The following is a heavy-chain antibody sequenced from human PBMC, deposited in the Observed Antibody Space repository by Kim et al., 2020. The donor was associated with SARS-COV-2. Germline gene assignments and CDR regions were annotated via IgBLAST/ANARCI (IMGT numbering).Heavy chain of an antibody. Sequence: SETLSLTCTVSSGSVNSGDYYWNWIRQPPGKGLEWIGYIHSSGSPYYNPSLKSRVSISIDTSRTQFSLSRSSVTVADTAVYYCSRDGRRHAHDAFDFWGQGPLVTVSS. CDR3: SRDGRRHAHDAFDF. V-gene: IGHV4-30-4*01. CDR1: SGSVNSGDYY. J-gene: IGHJ4*02. CDR2: IHSSGSP. D-gene: IGHD1-1*01.